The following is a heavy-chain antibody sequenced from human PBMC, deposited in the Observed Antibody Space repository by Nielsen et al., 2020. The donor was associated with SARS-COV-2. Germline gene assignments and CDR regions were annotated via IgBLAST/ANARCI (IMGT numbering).Heavy chain of an antibody. J-gene: IGHJ4*02. CDR2: INPNSGTT. Sequence: ASVKVSCKASGYTFTAYYMHWVRQAPGQGLEWMGRINPNSGTTNYAQKFQDRVTMTRDTSISTGYMELNSLRSDDTAIYYCARSVRMMSALIDDWGQGTLVTVSS. CDR3: ARSVRMMSALIDD. V-gene: IGHV1-2*06. D-gene: IGHD1-14*01. CDR1: GYTFTAYY.